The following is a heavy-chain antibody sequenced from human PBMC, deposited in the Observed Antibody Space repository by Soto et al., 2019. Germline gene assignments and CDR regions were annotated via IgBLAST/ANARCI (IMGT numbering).Heavy chain of an antibody. CDR1: GGSFKTSG. CDR2: VIPLFKTP. V-gene: IGHV1-69*01. Sequence: QVQLVQSGAEVKRPGSSVRVSCKASGGSFKTSGITWVRQAPGQGPEWMGGVIPLFKTPKYAERFKGRLSITADESTGTVYLELSSLRSEDTAVYYCARASPSVCGGEPCHRLDSLFDAWGQGTLVSVSS. D-gene: IGHD2-21*01. J-gene: IGHJ5*02. CDR3: ARASPSVCGGEPCHRLDSLFDA.